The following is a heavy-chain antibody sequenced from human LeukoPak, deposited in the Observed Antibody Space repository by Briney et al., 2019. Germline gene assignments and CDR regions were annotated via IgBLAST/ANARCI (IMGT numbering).Heavy chain of an antibody. J-gene: IGHJ4*02. CDR2: IWYDGSNK. D-gene: IGHD6-13*01. Sequence: GGSLRLSCAASGFTFSSYGMHWVRQAPGKGLEWVAVIWYDGSNKYYADSVKGRFTISRDNSKHTLYLQMNSLRAEDTAVYYCARDLGGIAAAAPLDYWGQGTLVTVSS. V-gene: IGHV3-33*01. CDR3: ARDLGGIAAAAPLDY. CDR1: GFTFSSYG.